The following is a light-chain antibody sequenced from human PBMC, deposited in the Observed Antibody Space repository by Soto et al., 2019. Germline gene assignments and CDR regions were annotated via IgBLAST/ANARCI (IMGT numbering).Light chain of an antibody. J-gene: IGKJ2*01. V-gene: IGKV3-20*01. CDR1: QSVSSSY. CDR2: GAS. CDR3: QQYASSPPYT. Sequence: EIVMTQSPGTLSLSQGERATLSCRASQSVSSSYLAWYQQIPGQAPRLLIYGASSRATGIPDRFSGSGSGTDVTLTISRLESEDLAVYYCQQYASSPPYTFGQGTKLEIK.